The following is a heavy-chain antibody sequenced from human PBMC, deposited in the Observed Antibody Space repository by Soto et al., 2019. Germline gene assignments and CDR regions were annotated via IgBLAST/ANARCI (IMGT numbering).Heavy chain of an antibody. Sequence: ASVKVSCKASGYTFTSYAMHWVRQAPGQRLEWMGWINAGNGNTKYSQKFQGRVTITRDTSASTAYMELSSLRSEDTAVYYCARPVTRSWVTHQINWFDPWGQGTLGTVSS. V-gene: IGHV1-3*01. CDR3: ARPVTRSWVTHQINWFDP. D-gene: IGHD2-21*02. J-gene: IGHJ5*02. CDR2: INAGNGNT. CDR1: GYTFTSYA.